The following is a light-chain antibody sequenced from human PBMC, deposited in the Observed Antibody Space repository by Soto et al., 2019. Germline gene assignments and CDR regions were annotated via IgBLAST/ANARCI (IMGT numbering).Light chain of an antibody. CDR3: QQSYRSPPT. CDR1: QSVLFSSTNNNY. J-gene: IGKJ4*02. Sequence: SLMSQLTACMAVSLGERATINCKSSQSVLFSSTNNNYLAWYQQKPGQPPELLIYWASTREFGFPDRFNGSGSGTDFTLTISSLQAEDLAVYYCQQSYRSPPTFGGGTKVDIK. V-gene: IGKV4-1*01. CDR2: WAS.